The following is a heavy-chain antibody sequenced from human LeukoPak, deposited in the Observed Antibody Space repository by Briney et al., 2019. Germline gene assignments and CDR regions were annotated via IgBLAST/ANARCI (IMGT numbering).Heavy chain of an antibody. Sequence: SETLSLTCSVSTGSISAYYWSWIRQSSGKGLEWIGYIYHGGTTSYNPSLKRRVTISVDSPKNQFFLRLTSLTAADTALYYCARHGGSLDYFDSWGPGSLVIVSS. CDR2: IYHGGTT. CDR3: ARHGGSLDYFDS. J-gene: IGHJ4*02. V-gene: IGHV4-59*08. D-gene: IGHD2-15*01. CDR1: TGSISAYY.